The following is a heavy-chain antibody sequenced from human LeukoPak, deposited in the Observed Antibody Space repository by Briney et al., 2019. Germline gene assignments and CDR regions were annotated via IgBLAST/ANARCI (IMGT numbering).Heavy chain of an antibody. CDR3: AEYRKDY. D-gene: IGHD6-6*01. Sequence: PSETLSLTCSVSGGSISSRGNYWGWLRQPPGQGLEWIGSVSYNGNTYYNPSLKSRITISVDMSKDQFSLKLSSVTAADMAVYYCAEYRKDYWGQGTLVTVSS. J-gene: IGHJ4*02. CDR1: GGSISSRGNY. CDR2: VSYNGNT. V-gene: IGHV4-39*07.